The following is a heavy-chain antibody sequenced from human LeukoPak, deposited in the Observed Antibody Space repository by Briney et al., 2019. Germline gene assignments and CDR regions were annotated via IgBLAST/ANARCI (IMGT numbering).Heavy chain of an antibody. D-gene: IGHD2-2*01. CDR3: ARGYRSTTHCHFVS. Sequence: SETLSLTCSVSGQSRTTYRWSWIRQSAAKGLEWMGRIDEDGSTTYSPSLRSRVTISADTSKNQVSLKLKFVTAADTAVYFCARGYRSTTHCHFVSWGRGTLVTVSS. V-gene: IGHV4-4*07. J-gene: IGHJ5*01. CDR1: GQSRTTYR. CDR2: IDEDGST.